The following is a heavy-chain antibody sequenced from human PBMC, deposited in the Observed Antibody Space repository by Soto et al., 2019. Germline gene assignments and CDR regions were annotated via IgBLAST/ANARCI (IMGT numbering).Heavy chain of an antibody. J-gene: IGHJ3*02. V-gene: IGHV1-3*01. CDR1: GYTFTSYA. CDR3: ASDRHTMIAVAGMGAFDI. D-gene: IGHD6-19*01. CDR2: INAGNGNT. Sequence: ASVKVSCKASGYTFTSYAMHWVRQAPGQRLEWMGWINAGNGNTKYSQKFQGRVTITRDTSASTAYMELSSLRSEDTAVYYCASDRHTMIAVAGMGAFDIWGQRTMVTV.